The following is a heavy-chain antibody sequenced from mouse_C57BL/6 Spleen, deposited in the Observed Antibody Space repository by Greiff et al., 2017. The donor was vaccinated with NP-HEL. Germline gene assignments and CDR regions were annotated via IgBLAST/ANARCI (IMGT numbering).Heavy chain of an antibody. D-gene: IGHD1-1*01. V-gene: IGHV5-17*01. Sequence: EVKLVESGAGLVKPGGSLKLSCAASGFTFSDYGMHWVRQAPEKGLEWVAYISSGSSTIYYADTVKGRFTISRDNAKNTLFLQMTSLRSEDTAMYYCARGPYYYGSSYAMDYWGQGTSVTVSS. J-gene: IGHJ4*01. CDR2: ISSGSSTI. CDR3: ARGPYYYGSSYAMDY. CDR1: GFTFSDYG.